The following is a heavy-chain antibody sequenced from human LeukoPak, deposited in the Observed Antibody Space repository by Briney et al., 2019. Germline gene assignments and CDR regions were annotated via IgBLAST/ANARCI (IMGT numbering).Heavy chain of an antibody. J-gene: IGHJ4*02. CDR3: ARGPYRYFDY. CDR2: INPSGGST. CDR1: GYTFTRYY. D-gene: IGHD5-18*01. Sequence: GASGKVSCKASGYTFTRYYIHWVRQAPGQGLEWMGIINPSGGSTTYTQKFQGRVTVTGDTSTSTVYMELSSLRSEDTAVYYCARGPYRYFDYWGQGTLVTVSS. V-gene: IGHV1-46*01.